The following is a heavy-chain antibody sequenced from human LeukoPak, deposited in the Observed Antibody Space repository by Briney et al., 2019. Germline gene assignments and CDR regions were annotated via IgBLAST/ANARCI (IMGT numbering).Heavy chain of an antibody. V-gene: IGHV3-74*01. D-gene: IGHD3-10*01. J-gene: IGHJ6*03. CDR2: INSDGSST. Sequence: GGSLRLSCAASGFTFSSYCMHWVRQAPGKGLVWVSRINSDGSSTSYADSVKGRFTISRDNAKNTLYLQMNSLRAEDTAVYYCSSLPSGVCYKYYMDVWGKGTTVTVSS. CDR1: GFTFSSYC. CDR3: SSLPSGVCYKYYMDV.